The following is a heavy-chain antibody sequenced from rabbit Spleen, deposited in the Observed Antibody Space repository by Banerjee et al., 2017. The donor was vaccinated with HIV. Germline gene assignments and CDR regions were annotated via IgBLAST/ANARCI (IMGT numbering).Heavy chain of an antibody. Sequence: QEQLVESGGGLVKPEGSLTLTCKASGFSFSNKDVMCWVRQAPGKGLEWIACINAYTGKPVYATWAKGRFTISRTSSTTVTLQMTSLTAADTATYFCARDAGRGDYIDGVFNLWGQGTLVTVS. J-gene: IGHJ4*01. CDR1: GFSFSNKDV. CDR2: INAYTGKP. V-gene: IGHV1S45*01. D-gene: IGHD8-1*01. CDR3: ARDAGRGDYIDGVFNL.